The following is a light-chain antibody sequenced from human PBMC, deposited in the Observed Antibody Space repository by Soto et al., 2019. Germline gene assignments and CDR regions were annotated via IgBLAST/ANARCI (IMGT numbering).Light chain of an antibody. J-gene: IGLJ3*02. CDR3: QTADNSGNFRL. Sequence: SYELTQPPSMSVSPGQTARITCSGDPLTRQYVYWYQQKPGQAPLLVIYKDNERPSGIPERFSGSTSGTTGTLPISGVRAEDEADYYCQTADNSGNFRLFAGGTKVTVL. V-gene: IGLV3-25*02. CDR2: KDN. CDR1: PLTRQY.